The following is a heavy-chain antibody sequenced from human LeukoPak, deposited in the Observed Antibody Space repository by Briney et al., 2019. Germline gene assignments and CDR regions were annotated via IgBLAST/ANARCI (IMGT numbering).Heavy chain of an antibody. V-gene: IGHV1-69*01. J-gene: IGHJ4*02. Sequence: SAKVSCKASGGTFSSYAISWVRQAPGQGLEWMGGIIPVRGAANYAQRFQGRVTITADESTSTAYMDLSSLRAEDTAVYYCASNSKKDIVVVVAATPLDYWGQGTLVTVSS. CDR2: IIPVRGAA. CDR1: GGTFSSYA. D-gene: IGHD2-15*01. CDR3: ASNSKKDIVVVVAATPLDY.